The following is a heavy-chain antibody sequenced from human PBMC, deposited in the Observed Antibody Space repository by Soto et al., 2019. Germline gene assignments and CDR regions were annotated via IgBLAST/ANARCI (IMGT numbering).Heavy chain of an antibody. V-gene: IGHV3-66*01. Sequence: GGSLRLSCAASGFTVSSNYMSWVRQAPGKGLEWVSVIYSGGSTYYADSVKGRFTISGDNSKNTLYLQMNSLRAEDTAVYYCARDNVAARGIFDYWGQGTLVTVSS. D-gene: IGHD6-25*01. CDR3: ARDNVAARGIFDY. CDR2: IYSGGST. CDR1: GFTVSSNY. J-gene: IGHJ4*02.